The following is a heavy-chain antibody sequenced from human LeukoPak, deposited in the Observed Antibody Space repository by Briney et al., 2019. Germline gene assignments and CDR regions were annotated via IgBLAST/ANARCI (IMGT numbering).Heavy chain of an antibody. J-gene: IGHJ4*02. D-gene: IGHD3-3*01. Sequence: PSETLSLTCTVSGGSISSGSYYWGWIRQPPGKGLEWIGSIYYSGSTYYNPSLKSRVTISVDTSKNQFSLKLSSVTAADTAVYYCARSSDFWSGYCDYWGQGTLVTVSS. CDR2: IYYSGST. CDR3: ARSSDFWSGYCDY. V-gene: IGHV4-39*01. CDR1: GGSISSGSYY.